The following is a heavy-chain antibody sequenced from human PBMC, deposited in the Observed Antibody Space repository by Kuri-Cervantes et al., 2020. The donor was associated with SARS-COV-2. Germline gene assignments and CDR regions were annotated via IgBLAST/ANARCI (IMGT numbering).Heavy chain of an antibody. J-gene: IGHJ3*02. CDR2: IYTSGST. V-gene: IGHV4-4*07. CDR3: ARDGWSGSNGAFDI. D-gene: IGHD1-26*01. Sequence: ESLKISCTVSGGSISSYYRSWIRQPAGKGLEWIGRIYTSGSTNYNPSLKSRVTMSVDTSKNQFSLKLSSVTAADTAAYYCARDGWSGSNGAFDIWGQGTMVTVSS. CDR1: GGSISSYY.